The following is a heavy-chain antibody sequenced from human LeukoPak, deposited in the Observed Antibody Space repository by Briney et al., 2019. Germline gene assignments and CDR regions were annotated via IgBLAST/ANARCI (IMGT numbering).Heavy chain of an antibody. Sequence: PGGSLRLSCAASGFTFSSYWMSWVRQAPGKGLEWVANIKQDGSEKYYVDSVKGRFTISRDNAKNSLYLQMNSLRAEDTAVYYCARDRGYGGNTGDFDYWGQGTLVTVSS. CDR3: ARDRGYGGNTGDFDY. J-gene: IGHJ4*02. D-gene: IGHD4-23*01. CDR1: GFTFSSYW. V-gene: IGHV3-7*01. CDR2: IKQDGSEK.